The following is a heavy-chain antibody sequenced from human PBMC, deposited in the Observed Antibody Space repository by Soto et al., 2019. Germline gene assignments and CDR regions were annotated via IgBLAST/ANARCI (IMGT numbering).Heavy chain of an antibody. CDR2: IYISGSS. D-gene: IGHD2-8*01. Sequence: QVQLQESGPGLVKPSETLSLTCTVSGGSISGYYWTWIRQPAGKGLEWIGRIYISGSSNSNPSLKSRVTMTLDTSKTLSSLRLKSVTAADTAVYFCAADGGLYCPRGPCPKGSYSGMDVWGQGPTVPVSS. J-gene: IGHJ6*02. CDR3: AADGGLYCPRGPCPKGSYSGMDV. CDR1: GGSISGYY. V-gene: IGHV4-4*07.